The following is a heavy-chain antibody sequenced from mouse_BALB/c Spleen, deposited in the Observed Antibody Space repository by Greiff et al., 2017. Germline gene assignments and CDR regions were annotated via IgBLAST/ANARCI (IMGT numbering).Heavy chain of an antibody. CDR2: IWGDGST. CDR1: GFSLTGYG. Sequence: QVQLKESGPGLVAPSQSLSITCTVSGFSLTGYGVNWVRQPPGKGLEWLGMIWGDGSTDYNSALNSRLSISKDNSKSQVFLKMNSLQTDDTARYYCARRNYAMDYWGQGTSVTVSS. CDR3: ARRNYAMDY. V-gene: IGHV2-6-7*01. J-gene: IGHJ4*01.